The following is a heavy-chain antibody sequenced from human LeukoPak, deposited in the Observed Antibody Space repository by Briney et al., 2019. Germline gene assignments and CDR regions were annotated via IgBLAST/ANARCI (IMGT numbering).Heavy chain of an antibody. CDR3: ARVRSGSSAGNYGMDV. CDR1: RFTFSSYW. J-gene: IGHJ6*02. V-gene: IGHV3-74*01. CDR2: INSDGSST. Sequence: GGSLRLSCAASRFTFSSYWMHWVRQAPGKGRVWVSRINSDGSSTSYADSVKGRFTISRDNAKNTLYLQMNSLRAEDTAVYYCARVRSGSSAGNYGMDVWGQGTTVTVSS. D-gene: IGHD1-26*01.